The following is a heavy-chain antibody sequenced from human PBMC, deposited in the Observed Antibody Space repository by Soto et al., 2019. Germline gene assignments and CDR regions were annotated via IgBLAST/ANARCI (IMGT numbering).Heavy chain of an antibody. J-gene: IGHJ4*02. V-gene: IGHV1-69*13. CDR2: IIPIFGTA. Sequence: SVKVSFKASGGTFSSYAISWLRQAPGQGLEWMGGIIPIFGTANYAQKFQGRVTITADESTSTAYMELSSLRSEDTAVYYCARAAAGTGTLDYWGQGTLVTVSS. CDR3: ARAAAGTGTLDY. D-gene: IGHD6-13*01. CDR1: GGTFSSYA.